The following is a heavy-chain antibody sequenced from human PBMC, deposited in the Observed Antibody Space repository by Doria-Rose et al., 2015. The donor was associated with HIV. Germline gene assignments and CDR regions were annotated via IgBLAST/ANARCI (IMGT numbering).Heavy chain of an antibody. CDR1: GVSLSSPGMG. D-gene: IGHD6-13*01. V-gene: IGHV2-26*01. CDR3: ARIKSSRWYHKYYFDF. CDR2: IFSDDER. J-gene: IGHJ4*02. Sequence: QVTLKESGPVLVKPTETLTLTCTVPGVSLSSPGMGVSWTRQPPGKALEWLANIFSDDERSYKASLRSRLTISRGTSKSQVVLTMTDMDPVDTATYYCARIKSSRWYHKYYFDFWGQGTLVIVSA.